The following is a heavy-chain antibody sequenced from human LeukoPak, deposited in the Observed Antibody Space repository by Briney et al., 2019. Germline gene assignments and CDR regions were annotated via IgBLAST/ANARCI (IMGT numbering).Heavy chain of an antibody. V-gene: IGHV4-4*07. CDR2: IQTSGST. D-gene: IGHD6-19*01. CDR3: ATHYTAVSAFDS. J-gene: IGHJ4*02. CDR1: GGSINSYY. Sequence: SETLSLTCTVSGGSINSYYWNWIRQPAGKGLEWIGHIQTSGSTKYNPSLKSRVTMSIDTSKNQFSLNLYSVTAADTAVYYCATHYTAVSAFDSWGQGTLVTVSS.